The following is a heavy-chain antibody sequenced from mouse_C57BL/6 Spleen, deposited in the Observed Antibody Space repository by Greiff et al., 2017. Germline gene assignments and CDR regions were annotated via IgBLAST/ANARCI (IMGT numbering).Heavy chain of an antibody. Sequence: VKLMESGAELVKPGASVKISCKASGYAFSSYWMNWVKQRPGKGLEWIGQIYPGDGDTNYNGKFKGKATLTADKSSSTAYMQLSSLTSEDSAVYFCARGGYDGYSYYYARDYWGQGTSVTVSS. CDR2: IYPGDGDT. D-gene: IGHD2-3*01. CDR1: GYAFSSYW. J-gene: IGHJ4*01. V-gene: IGHV1-80*01. CDR3: ARGGYDGYSYYYARDY.